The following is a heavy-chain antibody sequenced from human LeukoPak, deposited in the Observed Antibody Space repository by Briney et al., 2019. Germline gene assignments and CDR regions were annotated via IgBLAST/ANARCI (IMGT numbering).Heavy chain of an antibody. D-gene: IGHD3-22*01. CDR1: GGSISSGSYY. Sequence: SETLSLTCTVSGGSISSGSYYWSWIRQPAGKGLEWIGRIYTSGSTNYNPSLKSRVTISVDTSKNQFSLKLSSVTAADAAVYYCARGAIYYYDSSGYYYYFDYWGQGTLVTVSS. CDR3: ARGAIYYYDSSGYYYYFDY. J-gene: IGHJ4*02. V-gene: IGHV4-61*02. CDR2: IYTSGST.